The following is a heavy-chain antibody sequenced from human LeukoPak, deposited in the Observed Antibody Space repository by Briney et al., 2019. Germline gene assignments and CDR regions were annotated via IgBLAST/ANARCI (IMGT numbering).Heavy chain of an antibody. V-gene: IGHV1-69*13. Sequence: SVKVSCKASGYTFTSYGISWVRQAPGQGLEWMGWIIPIFGTANYAQKFQGRVTITADESTSTAYMELSSLRSEDTAVYYCARGLNYYGSGSSFDYWGQGTLVTVSS. CDR2: IIPIFGTA. CDR1: GYTFTSYG. D-gene: IGHD3-10*01. CDR3: ARGLNYYGSGSSFDY. J-gene: IGHJ4*02.